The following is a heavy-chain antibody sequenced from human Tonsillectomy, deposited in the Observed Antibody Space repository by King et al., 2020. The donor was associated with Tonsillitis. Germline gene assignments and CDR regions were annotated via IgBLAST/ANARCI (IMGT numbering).Heavy chain of an antibody. CDR2: ISDASNTT. V-gene: IGHV3-23*04. J-gene: IGHJ6*02. CDR1: AFTFYNYA. Sequence: VQLVESGGGLIQPGGSLRLSCTTSAFTFYNYAMIWVRQAQGKGLEGGSIISDASNTTYYADSVKGRFTISRDNSKNTLYLQMNSLRAEDTAVYYCARAMEAVAVSSIRLHARDVWGQGPTLTVSS. CDR3: ARAMEAVAVSSIRLHARDV. D-gene: IGHD6-19*01.